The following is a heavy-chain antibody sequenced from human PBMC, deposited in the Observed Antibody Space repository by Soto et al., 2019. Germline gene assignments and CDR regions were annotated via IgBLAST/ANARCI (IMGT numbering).Heavy chain of an antibody. CDR3: ARVGGSYHFDH. CDR1: GFTFNSYG. CDR2: LWPSWSTGRNE. D-gene: IGHD3-16*01. V-gene: IGHV3-33*01. Sequence: QVQLVESGGGVVQPGRSLRLSCVASGFTFNSYGMHWVRQAPGKGLEWVAVLWPSWSTGRNEYYADSVKGRFTISRDKSKNMVSLQMNDLTVEDSAIYYCARVGGSYHFDHWGRGTLVTVSS. J-gene: IGHJ4*02.